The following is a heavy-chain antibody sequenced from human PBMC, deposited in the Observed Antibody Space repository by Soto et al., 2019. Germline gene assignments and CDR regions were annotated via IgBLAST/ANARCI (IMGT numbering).Heavy chain of an antibody. J-gene: IGHJ6*02. D-gene: IGHD2-15*01. Sequence: QVQLVQSGAEVKKPGSSVKVSCKASGGTFSSYAISWVRQAPGQGLEWMGGIIPIFGTASYAQKFQGRVTITADESTRTAYMELSSVRSEDTALYCCGAVGCGGGSCYSFYYGMDVWGQGTTVTVSS. CDR3: GAVGCGGGSCYSFYYGMDV. CDR1: GGTFSSYA. CDR2: IIPIFGTA. V-gene: IGHV1-69*12.